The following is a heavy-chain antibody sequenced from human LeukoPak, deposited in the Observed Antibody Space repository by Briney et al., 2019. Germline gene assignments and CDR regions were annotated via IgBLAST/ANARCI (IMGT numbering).Heavy chain of an antibody. CDR3: ARAGRIAVAGYYYYGMDV. CDR2: IYSGGST. V-gene: IGHV3-53*01. J-gene: IGHJ6*04. Sequence: PGGSLRLSCAASGFTVSSNYMSWVRQAPGKGLEWVSAIYSGGSTYYADSVKGRFAISRDNSKNTLYLQMNSLRAEDTAVYYCARAGRIAVAGYYYYGMDVWGKGTTVTVSS. CDR1: GFTVSSNY. D-gene: IGHD6-19*01.